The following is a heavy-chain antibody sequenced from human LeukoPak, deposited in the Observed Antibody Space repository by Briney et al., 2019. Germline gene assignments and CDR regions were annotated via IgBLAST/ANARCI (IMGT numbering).Heavy chain of an antibody. D-gene: IGHD3-9*01. V-gene: IGHV4-34*01. Sequence: SETLSLTCAVYGGSFSGYYWSWIRQPPGKGLEWIGEINHCGSTNYNPSLKSRVTISVDTSKNQFSLKLSSVTAADTAVYYCARGGLRYFDWLHRSYYFDYWGQGTLVTVSS. CDR1: GGSFSGYY. CDR3: ARGGLRYFDWLHRSYYFDY. CDR2: INHCGST. J-gene: IGHJ4*02.